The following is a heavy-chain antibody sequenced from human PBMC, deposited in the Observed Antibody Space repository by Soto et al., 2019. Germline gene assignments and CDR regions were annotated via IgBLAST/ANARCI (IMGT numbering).Heavy chain of an antibody. Sequence: SETLSLTCTVSGGSISSYYWTWIRQPPGKGLEWIGNIHYSGSTNYNPSLKSRVTISVDTSKNQFSLRSEDAAVYYCARGVETIGVVIIPQARYYYYGMDVWGQGTTVTVSS. D-gene: IGHD3-3*01. CDR1: GGSISSYY. CDR3: ARGVETIGVVIIPQARYYYYGMDV. V-gene: IGHV4-59*01. J-gene: IGHJ6*02. CDR2: IHYSGST.